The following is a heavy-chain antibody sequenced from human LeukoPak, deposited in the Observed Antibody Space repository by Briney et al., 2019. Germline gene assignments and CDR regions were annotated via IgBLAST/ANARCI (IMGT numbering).Heavy chain of an antibody. D-gene: IGHD1-7*01. CDR1: GGSISSYY. Sequence: SETLSLTCTVSGGSISSYYWSWIRQPPGKGLEWIGYIYYSGSTNYKPSLKSRVTISVDTSKNQFSLKLSSVPAADTAVYYCARTNYELDYWGQGTLVTVSS. CDR3: ARTNYELDY. J-gene: IGHJ4*02. V-gene: IGHV4-59*01. CDR2: IYYSGST.